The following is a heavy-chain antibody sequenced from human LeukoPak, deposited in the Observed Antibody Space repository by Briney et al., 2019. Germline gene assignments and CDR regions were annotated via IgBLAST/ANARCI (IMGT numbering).Heavy chain of an antibody. D-gene: IGHD1-26*01. CDR1: GFTFSSHW. Sequence: GGPLRLSCVDSGFTFSSHWMSWVRQAPGKGLEWVANINQGEGEKYYVDSVKGRFTISRDNAKKSLFLQMNSLRAEDTAVYYCARGRFIAGTTAYYFDYWGQGTLATVSS. CDR3: ARGRFIAGTTAYYFDY. V-gene: IGHV3-7*03. CDR2: INQGEGEK. J-gene: IGHJ4*02.